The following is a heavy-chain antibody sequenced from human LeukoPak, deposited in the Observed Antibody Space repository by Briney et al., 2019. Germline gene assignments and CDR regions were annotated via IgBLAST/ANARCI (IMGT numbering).Heavy chain of an antibody. Sequence: PGGSLRLSCAASGFTFSSYGMHWVRQAPGKGLEWVAFIQYDGSNKYYADSVKGRFTISRDNSKNTLYLQMNSLRAEDTAVYYCAKAPVAGPNWFDPWGQGTLVTVSS. CDR1: GFTFSSYG. CDR3: AKAPVAGPNWFDP. J-gene: IGHJ5*02. V-gene: IGHV3-30*02. CDR2: IQYDGSNK. D-gene: IGHD6-19*01.